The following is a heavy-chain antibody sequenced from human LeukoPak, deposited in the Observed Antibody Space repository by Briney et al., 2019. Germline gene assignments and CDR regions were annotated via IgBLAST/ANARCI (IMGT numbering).Heavy chain of an antibody. V-gene: IGHV3-33*01. J-gene: IGHJ4*02. D-gene: IGHD3-22*01. CDR3: ARDLNYIVYYDSSGYYEY. CDR1: GFTFSSYG. Sequence: SGGSLRLSCAASGFTFSSYGMHWVRQAPGKGLEWVAVIWYDGSNKYYADSVKGRFTISRDNSKNTLYLQMNSLRAEDTAVYYCARDLNYIVYYDSSGYYEYWGQGTLVTVSS. CDR2: IWYDGSNK.